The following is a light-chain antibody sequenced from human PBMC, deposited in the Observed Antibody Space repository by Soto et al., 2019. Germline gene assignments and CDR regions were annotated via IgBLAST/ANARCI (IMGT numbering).Light chain of an antibody. V-gene: IGLV2-14*03. Sequence: QSALTQPAPVSGSPGQSITISFTVTSSDIGGYNYVSWYQQHPDKAPKLIVYDVSNRPSGISNRFSGSKSGNTASLTISGLQAEDEADYYCSSYTSSSNVLFGGGTKLTVL. CDR1: SSDIGGYNY. J-gene: IGLJ2*01. CDR2: DVS. CDR3: SSYTSSSNVL.